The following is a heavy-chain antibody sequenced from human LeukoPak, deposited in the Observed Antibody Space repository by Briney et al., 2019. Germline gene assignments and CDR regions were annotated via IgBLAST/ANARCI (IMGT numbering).Heavy chain of an antibody. CDR1: GFSLSPRGVG. D-gene: IGHD5-12*01. V-gene: IGHV2-5*01. CDR2: IYWNDDK. J-gene: IGHJ5*02. Sequence: SGPTLVKPTQTLTLTRTFSGFSLSPRGVGVGWIRQPPGKALEWLTLIYWNDDKRYSPSLKSRLTISKDTSKNQVVLTMTNMDPVDTATYYCARSYSDYDYFNNWFDPWGQGTLVTVSS. CDR3: ARSYSDYDYFNNWFDP.